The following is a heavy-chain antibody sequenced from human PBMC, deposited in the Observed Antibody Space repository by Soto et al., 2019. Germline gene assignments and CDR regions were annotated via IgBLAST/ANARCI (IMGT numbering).Heavy chain of an antibody. CDR1: GFTFSSYA. CDR3: AKVKAPIAVAGSAFDI. CDR2: ISGSGGST. V-gene: IGHV3-23*01. J-gene: IGHJ3*02. D-gene: IGHD6-19*01. Sequence: GGSLRLSCAASGFTFSSYAMSWVRQAPGKGLEWVSAISGSGGSTYYADSVKGRFTISRDNSKNTLYLQMNSLRAEDTAVYYCAKVKAPIAVAGSAFDIWGQGTMVTVSS.